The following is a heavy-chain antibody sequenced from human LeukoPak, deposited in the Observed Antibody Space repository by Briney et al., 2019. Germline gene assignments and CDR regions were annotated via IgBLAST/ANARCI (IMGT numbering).Heavy chain of an antibody. Sequence: GGSLRLSCAASGFTFSDFYMTWIRQAPGKGPEWVSHISSRSSDTYYADSVKGRFTISRDNAKNSLYLQMNSLRAEDTAVYYCARGSGSYSGGMDVWGQGTTVTVSS. D-gene: IGHD3-10*01. J-gene: IGHJ6*02. CDR2: ISSRSSDT. CDR1: GFTFSDFY. CDR3: ARGSGSYSGGMDV. V-gene: IGHV3-11*06.